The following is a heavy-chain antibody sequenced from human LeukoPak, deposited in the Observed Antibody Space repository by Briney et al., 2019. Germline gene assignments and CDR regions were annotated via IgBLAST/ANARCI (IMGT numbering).Heavy chain of an antibody. Sequence: SETLSLTCTVSGGSISSSSYYWGWIRQPPGKGLEWIGEINHSGSTNYNPSLKSRVTISVDTSKNQFSLKLSSVTAADTAVYYCARGGFYSSGWSWGYYYYMDVWGKGTTVTVSS. D-gene: IGHD6-19*01. CDR2: INHSGST. CDR1: GGSISSSSYY. V-gene: IGHV4-39*07. J-gene: IGHJ6*03. CDR3: ARGGFYSSGWSWGYYYYMDV.